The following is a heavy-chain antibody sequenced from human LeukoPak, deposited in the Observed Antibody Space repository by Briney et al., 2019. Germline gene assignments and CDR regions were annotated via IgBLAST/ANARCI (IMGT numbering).Heavy chain of an antibody. J-gene: IGHJ4*02. CDR1: GFTLISYS. D-gene: IGHD1-1*01. CDR2: ISSSSSYI. CDR3: ERGGPWSLIPKVDY. V-gene: IGHV3-21*01. Sequence: GGSLRLSCAASGFTLISYSMNWVRQAAAKGLEWVSSISSSSSYIYYADSVKGRFTISRDNAKNSLYLQMNSLRAEDTAVYYCERGGPWSLIPKVDYWGQGNLVTVSS.